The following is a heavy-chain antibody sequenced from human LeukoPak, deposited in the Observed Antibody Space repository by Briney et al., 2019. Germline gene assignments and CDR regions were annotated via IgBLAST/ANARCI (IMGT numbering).Heavy chain of an antibody. D-gene: IGHD2-2*02. CDR3: AKGTGSDSWYTDY. J-gene: IGHJ4*02. Sequence: GGSLRLSCTASGLTFRTYGMNWVRQAPGRGLEWVSYIRGSSSSSDGGATQYADSVKGRFTISRDNDKNSLYLQMNSLRDEDTAVYYCAKGTGSDSWYTDYWGQGTLVSVSS. V-gene: IGHV3-48*02. CDR2: IRGSSSSSDGGAT. CDR1: GLTFRTYG.